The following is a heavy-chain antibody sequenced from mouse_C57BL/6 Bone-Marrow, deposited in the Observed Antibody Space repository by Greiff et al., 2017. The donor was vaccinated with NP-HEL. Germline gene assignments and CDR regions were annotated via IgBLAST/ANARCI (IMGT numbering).Heavy chain of an antibody. CDR3: ARHWDLRPFAY. D-gene: IGHD2-12*01. J-gene: IGHJ3*01. V-gene: IGHV5-12*01. Sequence: EVKVVESGGGLVQPGGSLKLSCAASGFTFSDYYMYWVRQTPEKRLEWVAYISNGGGSTYYPDTVKGRFTISRDNAKNTLYLQMSRLKSEDTAMYYCARHWDLRPFAYWGQGTLVTVSA. CDR1: GFTFSDYY. CDR2: ISNGGGST.